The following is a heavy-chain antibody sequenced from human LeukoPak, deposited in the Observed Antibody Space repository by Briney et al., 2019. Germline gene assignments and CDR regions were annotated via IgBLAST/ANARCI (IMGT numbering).Heavy chain of an antibody. V-gene: IGHV1-8*01. CDR1: GYTFTSYD. J-gene: IGHJ4*02. CDR3: ARDSLGYCSGGSCSTDY. Sequence: ASVKVSCKASGYTFTSYDINWVRQATGQGLEWMGWNSHSGNTGYGQKFQGRVTMTRDTSISTAYMELSSLRSEDTAVYYCARDSLGYCSGGSCSTDYWGQGTLVTVSS. CDR2: NSHSGNT. D-gene: IGHD2-15*01.